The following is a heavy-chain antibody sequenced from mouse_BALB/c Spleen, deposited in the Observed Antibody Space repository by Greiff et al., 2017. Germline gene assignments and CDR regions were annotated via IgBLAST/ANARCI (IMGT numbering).Heavy chain of an antibody. CDR2: IWGDGST. D-gene: IGHD1-2*01. CDR3: AREPSYYGYDGYAMDY. CDR1: GFSLTGYG. V-gene: IGHV2-6-7*01. Sequence: QVQLQQSGPGLVAPSQSLSITCTVSGFSLTGYGVNWVRQPPGKGLEWLGMIWGDGSTDYNSALKSRLSISKDNSKSQVFLKMNSLQTDDTARYYCAREPSYYGYDGYAMDYWGQGTSVTVSS. J-gene: IGHJ4*01.